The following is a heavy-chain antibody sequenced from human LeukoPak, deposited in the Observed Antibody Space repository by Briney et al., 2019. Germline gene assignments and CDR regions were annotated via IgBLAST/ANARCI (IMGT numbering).Heavy chain of an antibody. CDR2: IYSGGGT. CDR3: ARVTLSGGPGAAYFDY. Sequence: GGSLRLSCAASGFTVSSNYMSWVRQAPGKGLEWVSCIYSGGGTFYADSVKGRFTFSRDNSKNTLYLQMNNLRAEDTAVYYCARVTLSGGPGAAYFDYWGQGTLVTVSS. J-gene: IGHJ4*02. D-gene: IGHD3-16*02. CDR1: GFTVSSNY. V-gene: IGHV3-53*01.